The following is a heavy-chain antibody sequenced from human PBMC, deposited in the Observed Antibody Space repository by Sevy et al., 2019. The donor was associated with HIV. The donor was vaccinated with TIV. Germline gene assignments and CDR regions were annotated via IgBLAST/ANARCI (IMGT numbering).Heavy chain of an antibody. V-gene: IGHV3-7*01. D-gene: IGHD1-26*01. CDR2: VSPDGSDK. CDR3: ARGVGLDC. J-gene: IGHJ4*02. Sequence: GGSLRLSCAASGFTFSPYWMTWVRQAPEKGLEWVANVSPDGSDKHYVDSVKGRFTISRDNAKNSLYLQMNSLRADDRAMYYCARGVGLDCWGQGALVTVSS. CDR1: GFTFSPYW.